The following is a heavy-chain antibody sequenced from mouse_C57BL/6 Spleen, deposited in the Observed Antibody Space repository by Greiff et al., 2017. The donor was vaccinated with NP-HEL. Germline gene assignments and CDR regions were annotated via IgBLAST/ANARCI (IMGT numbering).Heavy chain of an antibody. Sequence: VQLQESGPDLVKPGASVKISCKASGYAFSSSWMNWVQQTPGKGLEWIGRICPGDGDTNYHGKFKGKATLAADKSSSTSYMQLSSLTSEDSAVYYCAREGYDYDGGFAYWGQGTLVTVST. V-gene: IGHV1-82*01. CDR1: GYAFSSSW. J-gene: IGHJ3*01. CDR2: ICPGDGDT. D-gene: IGHD2-4*01. CDR3: AREGYDYDGGFAY.